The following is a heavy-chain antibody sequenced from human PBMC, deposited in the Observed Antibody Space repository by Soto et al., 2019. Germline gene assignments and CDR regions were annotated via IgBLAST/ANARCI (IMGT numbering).Heavy chain of an antibody. Sequence: EVQLLESGGGLVQPGGSLRLSCAASGFTFRMYAMSWVRQAPGRGLEWVANIKQDGSEKYYVDSAKGRFTISRDNAKNSLYLQMNSLSAEDTAIYYCATSRTFDYWGQGTLVTVSS. CDR3: ATSRTFDY. D-gene: IGHD6-13*01. J-gene: IGHJ4*02. V-gene: IGHV3-7*01. CDR2: IKQDGSEK. CDR1: GFTFRMYA.